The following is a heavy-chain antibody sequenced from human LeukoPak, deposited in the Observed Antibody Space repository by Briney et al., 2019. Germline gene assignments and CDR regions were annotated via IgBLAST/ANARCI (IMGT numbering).Heavy chain of an antibody. CDR1: GGSISSSSYY. J-gene: IGHJ4*02. V-gene: IGHV4-39*01. CDR2: IYYSGST. D-gene: IGHD3-22*01. CDR3: ARHATNYYDSSGPIDY. Sequence: SETLSLTCTVSGGSISSSSYYWGWIRQPPGKGLEWIGSIYYSGSTYYNPSLKSRVTISVDTSKNQFSLKLSSVTAADTAVYYCARHATNYYDSSGPIDYWGQGTLVTVSS.